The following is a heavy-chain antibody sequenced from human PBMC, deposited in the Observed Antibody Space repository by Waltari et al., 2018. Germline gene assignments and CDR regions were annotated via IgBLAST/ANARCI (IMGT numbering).Heavy chain of an antibody. CDR1: GASMPTNYW. J-gene: IGHJ4*02. CDR2: IHPSGKT. Sequence: QVQLQESGPGLVKPSGTLSLTCSVSGASMPTNYWWSWVLQAPGKGLEWIGQIHPSGKTHDHPSRESRVATSIATSKNEFSLEVTSATAADTAVYFCARDRGRGLYLDSWGQGILVTVSP. D-gene: IGHD5-12*01. CDR3: ARDRGRGLYLDS. V-gene: IGHV4-4*02.